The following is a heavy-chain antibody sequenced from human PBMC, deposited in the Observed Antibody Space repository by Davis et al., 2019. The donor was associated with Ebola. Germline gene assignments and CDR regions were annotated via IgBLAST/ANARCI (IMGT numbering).Heavy chain of an antibody. J-gene: IGHJ4*02. V-gene: IGHV4-61*08. CDR1: GGSIRSWDYY. D-gene: IGHD7-27*01. CDR2: IYYSGTT. CDR3: ARVGWGGDC. Sequence: MPSETLSLTCSVSGGSIRSWDYYWGWVRQPPGKGLEWIGYIYYSGTTENSPSLESRVTMSLDTSKNQFSLKLNSVTAADTAIYYCARVGWGGDCWGQGTLVTVFS.